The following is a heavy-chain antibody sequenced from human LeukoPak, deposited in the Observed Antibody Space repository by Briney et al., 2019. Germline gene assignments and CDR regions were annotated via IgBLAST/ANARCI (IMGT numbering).Heavy chain of an antibody. V-gene: IGHV4-39*07. J-gene: IGHJ4*02. Sequence: PSETLSLTCTVSGGSISSSSYYWGWIRQPPGKGLEWIGEINHSGSTNYNPSLKSRVTISVDTSKNQFSLKLSSVTAADTAVYYCARGGGVWYDYVWGSYRPLHFDYWGQGTLVTVSS. CDR1: GGSISSSSYY. CDR2: INHSGST. D-gene: IGHD3-16*02. CDR3: ARGGGVWYDYVWGSYRPLHFDY.